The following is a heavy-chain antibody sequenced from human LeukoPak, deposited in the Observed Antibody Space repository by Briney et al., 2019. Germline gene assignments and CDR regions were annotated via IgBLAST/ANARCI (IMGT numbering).Heavy chain of an antibody. J-gene: IGHJ4*02. CDR2: INAGNGNT. D-gene: IGHD3-10*01. CDR3: AIRRGFGESYFDY. Sequence: ASVKVSCKASGYTFTSYAMHWVRQAPGQRLEWMGWINAGNGNTKYSQKFQGRVTITRDTSASTAYMELSSLRSEDTAVYYCAIRRGFGESYFDYWGQGTLVTVSS. V-gene: IGHV1-3*01. CDR1: GYTFTSYA.